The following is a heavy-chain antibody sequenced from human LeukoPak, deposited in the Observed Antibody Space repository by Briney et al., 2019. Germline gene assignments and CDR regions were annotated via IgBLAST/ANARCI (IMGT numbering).Heavy chain of an antibody. CDR3: AKGSPSIAVASYDY. CDR1: GFTFSSYA. Sequence: PGGSLSHSCAASGFTFSSYAMSWVRQAPGKGLEWVSGISGSGFSTYYADSVKGRFTISRDNSKYTLYLQMNSLRAEDTAVYYCAKGSPSIAVASYDYWGQGTLVTVSS. J-gene: IGHJ4*02. V-gene: IGHV3-23*01. D-gene: IGHD6-19*01. CDR2: ISGSGFST.